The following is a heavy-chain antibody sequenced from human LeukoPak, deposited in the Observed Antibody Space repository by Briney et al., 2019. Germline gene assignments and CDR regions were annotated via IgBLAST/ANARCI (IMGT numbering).Heavy chain of an antibody. Sequence: GGSLRLSCSASGFTFSDYDMTWFRQAPGNGLEWDSSIRGLSSHIYYGDSVKGRFSISRDNAKNSLYLQMNSLGAEETDGYYCGRAFPPLRTSSAGDLWGQGTLVTVSS. J-gene: IGHJ4*02. CDR1: GFTFSDYD. D-gene: IGHD3-16*01. CDR2: IRGLSSHI. CDR3: GRAFPPLRTSSAGDL. V-gene: IGHV3-21*01.